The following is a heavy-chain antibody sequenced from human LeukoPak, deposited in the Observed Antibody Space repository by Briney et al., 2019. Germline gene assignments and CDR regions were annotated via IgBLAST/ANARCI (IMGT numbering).Heavy chain of an antibody. J-gene: IGHJ5*02. Sequence: GGSLRLSCAASGFTFSSYAMHWVRQAPGKGLEWVAVISYDGSNKYYADSVKGRFTISRDNSKNTLYLQMNSLRAEDTAVYYCARANYDFWSGYSYWFDPWGQGTLVTVSS. CDR2: ISYDGSNK. V-gene: IGHV3-30-3*01. CDR3: ARANYDFWSGYSYWFDP. CDR1: GFTFSSYA. D-gene: IGHD3-3*01.